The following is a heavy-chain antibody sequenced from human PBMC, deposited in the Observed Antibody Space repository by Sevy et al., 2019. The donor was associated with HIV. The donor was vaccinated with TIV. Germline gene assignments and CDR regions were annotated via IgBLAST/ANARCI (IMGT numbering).Heavy chain of an antibody. J-gene: IGHJ6*02. CDR3: EHLHYYGSESYYSYFYYGMDV. V-gene: IGHV2-5*01. CDR2: IYWNDDK. D-gene: IGHD3-10*01. CDR1: GFSLSTSGVG. Sequence: SGPTLVKPTQTLTLTCTFSGFSLSTSGVGVGWIRQPPGKALAWLGFIYWNDDKRNSPSLRRRLPIPKDTSKNQVVLSMTNMDLRETATNYWEHLHYYGSESYYSYFYYGMDVWGQGTTVTVSS.